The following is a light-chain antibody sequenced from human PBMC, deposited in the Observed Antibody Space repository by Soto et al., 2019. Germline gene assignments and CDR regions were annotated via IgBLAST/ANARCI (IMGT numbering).Light chain of an antibody. J-gene: IGKJ5*01. CDR2: DAS. CDR1: QSISSD. Sequence: EIVMTQSPATLSVSPGETATLSCRASQSISSDLAWFQQKPGQAPRLLIYDASTRATGVPARFSGSESGTEFTLTISSLQSEDFAVYYCQQYNDWPPLITFGQGTRLAIK. CDR3: QQYNDWPPLIT. V-gene: IGKV3-15*01.